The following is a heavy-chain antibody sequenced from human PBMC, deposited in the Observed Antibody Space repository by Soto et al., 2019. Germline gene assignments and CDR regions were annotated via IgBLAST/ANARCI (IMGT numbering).Heavy chain of an antibody. D-gene: IGHD6-13*01. CDR3: ASGYGSSSYYYYYGMDV. CDR1: GFTVSSNY. Sequence: GGSLRLSCAASGFTVSSNYMSWVRQAPGKGLEWVSVIYSGGSTYYADSVKGRFTISRDNSKNTLYLQMNSLRAEDTAVYYCASGYGSSSYYYYYGMDVWGQGTTVTVSS. V-gene: IGHV3-66*01. J-gene: IGHJ6*02. CDR2: IYSGGST.